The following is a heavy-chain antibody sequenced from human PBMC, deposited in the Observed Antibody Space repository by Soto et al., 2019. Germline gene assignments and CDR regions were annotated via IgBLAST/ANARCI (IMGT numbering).Heavy chain of an antibody. CDR1: GGSFSGYY. J-gene: IGHJ5*02. D-gene: IGHD6-13*01. V-gene: IGHV4-34*01. CDR3: ARGLIAAAGINWFDP. Sequence: SETLSLTCAVYGGSFSGYYWSWIRQPPGKGLEWIGEINHSGSTNYNPSLKSRVTISVDTSKNQFSLKLSSVTAADTAVYYCARGLIAAAGINWFDPWGQGTLVTVSS. CDR2: INHSGST.